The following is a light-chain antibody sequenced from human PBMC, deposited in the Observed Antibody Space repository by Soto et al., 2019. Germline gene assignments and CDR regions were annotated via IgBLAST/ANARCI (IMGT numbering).Light chain of an antibody. V-gene: IGKV1-5*01. J-gene: IGKJ1*01. CDR1: QNINNW. Sequence: DIQMTQSPSTLSASIGDRVTITCRASQNINNWIAWYQQKPGKAPKFLIYDASTLESGVPSRFSGSGFGTEFSLTLSSLQPNDFGSYHCQYLRTFGQGTKVEMK. CDR3: QYLRT. CDR2: DAS.